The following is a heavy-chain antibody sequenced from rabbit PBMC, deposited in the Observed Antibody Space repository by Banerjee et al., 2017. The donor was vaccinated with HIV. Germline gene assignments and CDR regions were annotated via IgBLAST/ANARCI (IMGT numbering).Heavy chain of an antibody. CDR2: IYTSSGST. CDR3: ARDDAVSGSGNYWGNL. J-gene: IGHJ4*01. Sequence: QQQLEESGGGLVKPGGTLTLTCKASGIDFSTYYYMCWARQAPGKGLELIACIYTSSGSTYYASWVNGRFTISKTSSTTVTLQMTSLTAADTATYFCARDDAVSGSGNYWGNLWGQGTLVTVS. V-gene: IGHV1S43*01. D-gene: IGHD1-1*01. CDR1: GIDFSTYYY.